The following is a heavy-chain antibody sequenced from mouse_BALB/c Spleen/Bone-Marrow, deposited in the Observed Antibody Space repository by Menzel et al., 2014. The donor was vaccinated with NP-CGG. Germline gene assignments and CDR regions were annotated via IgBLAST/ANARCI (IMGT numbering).Heavy chain of an antibody. CDR1: GYTFTSSW. D-gene: IGHD1-1*01. CDR2: IHPNSGNT. CDR3: ARALHYYGSSYGAMDY. J-gene: IGHJ4*01. Sequence: VQLQQSGSVLVRPGASVKLSCKASGYTFTSSWMHWAKQRPGQGLEWIGEIHPNSGNTNYNEKFKGKATLTVDTSSSTAYVDLSSLTSEDSAVYYCARALHYYGSSYGAMDYWGQGTSVTVSS. V-gene: IGHV1S130*01.